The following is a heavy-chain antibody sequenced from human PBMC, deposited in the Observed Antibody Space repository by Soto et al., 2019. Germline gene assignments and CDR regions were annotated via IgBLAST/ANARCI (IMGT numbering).Heavy chain of an antibody. D-gene: IGHD7-27*01. V-gene: IGHV4-39*01. CDR3: TRRWGYSFDY. Sequence: QLQLQESGPGLVKPSETLSLTCTVSGGSISSYYWGWIRRSPGKGLEWIGSIYYSGSTYYNPSLKSRVTISVDTSKNQFSLILSSVTAADTAVYYCTRRWGYSFDYWGQGTLVTVSS. CDR2: IYYSGST. CDR1: GGSISSYY. J-gene: IGHJ4*02.